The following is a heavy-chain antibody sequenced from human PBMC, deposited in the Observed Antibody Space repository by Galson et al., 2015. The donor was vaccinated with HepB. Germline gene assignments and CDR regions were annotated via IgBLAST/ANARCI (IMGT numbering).Heavy chain of an antibody. V-gene: IGHV6-1*01. Sequence: CAISGDSVSSNSAAWNWIRQSPSRGLEWLGRTYYRSKWYNDYAVSVKSRITINPDTSKNQFSLQLNSVTPEDTAVYYCARLVVAYSSGWYGYYYYGMDVWGQGTTVTVSS. CDR2: TYYRSKWYN. D-gene: IGHD6-19*01. CDR1: GDSVSSNSAA. J-gene: IGHJ6*02. CDR3: ARLVVAYSSGWYGYYYYGMDV.